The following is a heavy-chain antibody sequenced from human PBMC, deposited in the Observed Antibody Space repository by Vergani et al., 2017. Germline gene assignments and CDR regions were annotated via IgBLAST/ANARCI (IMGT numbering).Heavy chain of an antibody. Sequence: EVQLLESGGGLVQPGGSLRLSCAASGFTFSSYAMSWVRQAPGKGLEWVSAISGSGGSTYFAGSVKGRFTISRDNSKNTLYLQMNSLRAEDTAVYYCAKGTTIGARYFDYWGQGTLVTVSS. CDR2: ISGSGGST. CDR3: AKGTTIGARYFDY. V-gene: IGHV3-23*01. CDR1: GFTFSSYA. J-gene: IGHJ4*02. D-gene: IGHD1-26*01.